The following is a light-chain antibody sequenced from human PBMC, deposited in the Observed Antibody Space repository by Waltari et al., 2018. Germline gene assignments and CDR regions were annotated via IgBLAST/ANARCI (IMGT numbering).Light chain of an antibody. CDR3: AAWDDSLSGRV. Sequence: QSVLTQPPSASGTPGQRVTISGSGRSSTIGSNYVSWYQKLPGTAPKRLIDRNNQLPSGVPDRFSGSKSGTSSSLASSGLRSEDEADYYCAAWDDSLSGRVFGGGTKLTVL. CDR2: RNN. V-gene: IGLV1-47*01. J-gene: IGLJ3*02. CDR1: SSTIGSNY.